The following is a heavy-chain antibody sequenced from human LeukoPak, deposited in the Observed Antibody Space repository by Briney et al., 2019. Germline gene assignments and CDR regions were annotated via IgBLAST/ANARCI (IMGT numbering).Heavy chain of an antibody. CDR1: GFTFSSYA. J-gene: IGHJ5*02. Sequence: GGSLRLSCAASGFTFSSYAMSWVRQAPGKGLEWVSAISGSGGSTYYADSVKGRFTISRDNSKNTLYLQMNSLRAEDTAVYYCAKDPYSSGWVKSNWFDPWGQGTLVTVSS. CDR2: ISGSGGST. CDR3: AKDPYSSGWVKSNWFDP. V-gene: IGHV3-23*01. D-gene: IGHD6-19*01.